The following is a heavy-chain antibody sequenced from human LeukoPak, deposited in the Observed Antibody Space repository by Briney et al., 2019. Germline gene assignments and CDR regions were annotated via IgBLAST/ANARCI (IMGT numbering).Heavy chain of an antibody. CDR1: GGSFSGYY. CDR3: ARAALRSWYDY. V-gene: IGHV4-34*01. Sequence: SETLSLTCAVYGGSFSGYYWSWIRQPPGKGLEWIGEINNSGSTNYNPSLKSRVTISVDTSKNQFSLKLSSVTAADTAVYYCARAALRSWYDYWGQGTLVTVSS. J-gene: IGHJ4*02. CDR2: INNSGST. D-gene: IGHD6-13*01.